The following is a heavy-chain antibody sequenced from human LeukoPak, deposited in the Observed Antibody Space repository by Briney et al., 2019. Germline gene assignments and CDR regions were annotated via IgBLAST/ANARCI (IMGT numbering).Heavy chain of an antibody. CDR2: INPNSGGT. J-gene: IGHJ5*02. Sequence: ASVKVSCKASGYTFTGYYMHWVRQAPGQGFEWMGWINPNSGGTNYAQKFQGRATMTRDTSISTAYMELSRLRSDDTAVYYCAREEAAAGTINWFDPWGQGTLVTVSS. V-gene: IGHV1-2*02. CDR1: GYTFTGYY. CDR3: AREEAAAGTINWFDP. D-gene: IGHD6-13*01.